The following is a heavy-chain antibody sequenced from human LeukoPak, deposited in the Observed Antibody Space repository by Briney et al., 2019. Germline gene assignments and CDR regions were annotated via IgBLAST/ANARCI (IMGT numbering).Heavy chain of an antibody. V-gene: IGHV4-61*02. J-gene: IGHJ4*02. Sequence: SQTLSLTCTVSGGSISSGSYYWSWIRQPAGKGLERIGRIYTSGSTNYNPSLKSRVTISVDTSKNQFSLKLSSVTAADTAVYYCARERAEEDYRAPYFDYWGQGTLVTVSS. CDR3: ARERAEEDYRAPYFDY. D-gene: IGHD4-11*01. CDR1: GGSISSGSYY. CDR2: IYTSGST.